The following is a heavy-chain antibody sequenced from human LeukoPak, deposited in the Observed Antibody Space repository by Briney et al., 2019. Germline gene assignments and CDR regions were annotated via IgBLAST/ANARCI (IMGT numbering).Heavy chain of an antibody. CDR3: ARDRGEYYDFWSGYGNWFDP. CDR1: GYTFTGYY. CDR2: INPNSGGT. D-gene: IGHD3-3*01. V-gene: IGHV1-2*02. Sequence: ASVEVSCKASGYTFTGYYMHWVRQAPGQGLEWMGWINPNSGGTNYAQKFQGRVTMTRDTSISTAYMEPSRLRSDDTAVYYCARDRGEYYDFWSGYGNWFDPWGQGTLVTVSS. J-gene: IGHJ5*02.